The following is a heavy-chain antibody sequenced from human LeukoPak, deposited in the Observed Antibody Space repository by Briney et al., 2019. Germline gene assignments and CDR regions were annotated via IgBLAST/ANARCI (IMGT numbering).Heavy chain of an antibody. CDR3: AKGNNEAYSSCFDY. Sequence: PGGSLRLSCAASGFTFNRYAMIWVRQAPGKGLEWVSTFGSSGLSIYYADSVKGRFTISRDNSKSTVSLQMNSLRAEDTAVYYCAKGNNEAYSSCFDYWGQGTLVTVSS. V-gene: IGHV3-23*01. CDR1: GFTFNRYA. D-gene: IGHD1/OR15-1a*01. CDR2: FGSSGLSI. J-gene: IGHJ4*02.